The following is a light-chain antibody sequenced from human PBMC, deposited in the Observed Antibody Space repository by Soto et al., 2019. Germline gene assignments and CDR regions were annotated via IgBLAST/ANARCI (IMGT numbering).Light chain of an antibody. CDR1: QSVGNN. J-gene: IGKJ1*01. Sequence: EVVLTQSPATLSVSLGDGAIPSGGASQSVGNNLAWYQQKPGQAPRLLIHGASTRHSGIPGRFSGSGSGTEFTLTISSLQSEDFAVYYCQQHDSWPRTFGQGTMV. V-gene: IGKV3-15*01. CDR2: GAS. CDR3: QQHDSWPRT.